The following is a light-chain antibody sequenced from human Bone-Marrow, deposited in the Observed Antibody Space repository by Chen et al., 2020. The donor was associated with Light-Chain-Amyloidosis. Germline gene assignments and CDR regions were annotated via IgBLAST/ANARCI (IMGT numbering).Light chain of an antibody. J-gene: IGLJ3*02. CDR1: NIGSTS. Sequence: SYVLTQPSPVSVATGQTAPIACGGNNIGSTSVHWYQQTTGQAPLLVVYDDSDRPSGIPERLSGANSGNTATLTISRVEAGDEADYYCQVWDRSSDRPVFGGGTKLTVL. V-gene: IGLV3-21*02. CDR3: QVWDRSSDRPV. CDR2: DDS.